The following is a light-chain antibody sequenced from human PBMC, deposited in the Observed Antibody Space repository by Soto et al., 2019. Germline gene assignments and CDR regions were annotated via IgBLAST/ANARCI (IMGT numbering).Light chain of an antibody. CDR1: SSDVGAYEH. Sequence: QSVLTQPASVSGSPGQSVTISCTGSSSDVGAYEHVSWYQQHPGRAPKLILYDVNNRPSGVSNHFYGSKSGNTASLVISGVQANDEADYFCFPFTTTSTHVFGTGNKVTV. CDR3: FPFTTTSTHV. J-gene: IGLJ1*01. V-gene: IGLV2-14*03. CDR2: DVN.